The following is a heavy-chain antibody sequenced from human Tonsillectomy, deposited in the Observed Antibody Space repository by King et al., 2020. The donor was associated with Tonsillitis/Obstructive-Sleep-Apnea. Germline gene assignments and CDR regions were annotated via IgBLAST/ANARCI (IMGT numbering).Heavy chain of an antibody. Sequence: VQLVESGGGVVQPGRSLRLSCAASGFTFSSYAMHWVRQAPGKGLEWVAGISYDGSKKYYVDYVRGRLTLSRDYSKNTLYLQINSLRAEDTAMYYCARDTETRGDYHGMDVWGQGTTVTVSS. CDR2: ISYDGSKK. J-gene: IGHJ6*02. D-gene: IGHD1-14*01. CDR3: ARDTETRGDYHGMDV. CDR1: GFTFSSYA. V-gene: IGHV3-30*04.